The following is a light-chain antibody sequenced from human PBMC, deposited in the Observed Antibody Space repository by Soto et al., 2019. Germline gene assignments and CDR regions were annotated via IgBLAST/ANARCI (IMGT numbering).Light chain of an antibody. CDR2: GAS. Sequence: ELGLTQSPGTLSLSPGEIAALSCRASQSVSNNYLAWYQQKPGQAPRILIYGASNRATGIPDRFSGSGSGTDFTLTISRLEPEDFAVYYCQQYGSSGTFGQGTKVDIK. J-gene: IGKJ1*01. V-gene: IGKV3-20*01. CDR1: QSVSNNY. CDR3: QQYGSSGT.